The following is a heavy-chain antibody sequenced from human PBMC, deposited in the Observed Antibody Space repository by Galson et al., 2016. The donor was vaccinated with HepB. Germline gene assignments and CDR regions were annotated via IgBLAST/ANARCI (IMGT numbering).Heavy chain of an antibody. J-gene: IGHJ4*02. CDR1: GDSISNNYW. CDR3: TRGNLGAYATMAFDY. V-gene: IGHV4-4*02. D-gene: IGHD1-26*01. CDR2: IYQTGTA. Sequence: SETLSLTCAVSGDSISNNYWWTWVRQFPGQGLEWIGEIYQTGTAHYNPSFTSRATISIDKSKNEISLRLASVTAADTAVYYCTRGNLGAYATMAFDYWGQGSLVTVSS.